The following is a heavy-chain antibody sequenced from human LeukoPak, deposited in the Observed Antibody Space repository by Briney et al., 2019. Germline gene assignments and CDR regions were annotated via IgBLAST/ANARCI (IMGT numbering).Heavy chain of an antibody. V-gene: IGHV1-24*01. Sequence: ASVKVSCKVSGYTLTELSMHWVRQDPGKGLEWMGGFDPEDGETIYAQKFQGRVTMTRDTSTSTVYMELSSLRSEDTAVYYCARDFVGAVAGNYYYYGMTSGAKGPRSPSP. CDR2: FDPEDGET. CDR3: ARDFVGAVAGNYYYYGMTS. CDR1: GYTLTELS. J-gene: IGHJ6*02. D-gene: IGHD6-19*01.